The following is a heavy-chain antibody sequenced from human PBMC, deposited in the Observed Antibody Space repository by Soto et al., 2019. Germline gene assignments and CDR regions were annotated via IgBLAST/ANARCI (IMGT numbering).Heavy chain of an antibody. CDR1: GFTFTSSA. J-gene: IGHJ6*02. Sequence: SVKVSCKASGFTFTSSAVQWVRQARGQRLEWIGWIVVGSGNTNYAQKFQERVTITRDMSTSTAYMELSSLRSEDTAVYYCAADYIAARPWGYYYYGMDVWGQGTTVTVSS. V-gene: IGHV1-58*01. D-gene: IGHD6-6*01. CDR2: IVVGSGNT. CDR3: AADYIAARPWGYYYYGMDV.